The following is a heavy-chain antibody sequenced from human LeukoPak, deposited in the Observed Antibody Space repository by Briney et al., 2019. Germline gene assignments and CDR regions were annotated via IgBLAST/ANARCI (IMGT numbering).Heavy chain of an antibody. V-gene: IGHV4-61*01. CDR3: ATAYDTGGYYRY. CDR1: SGSISSTSYY. CDR2: IFYSGST. J-gene: IGHJ4*02. D-gene: IGHD3-22*01. Sequence: PSETLSLTCTVSSGSISSTSYYWSWIRQPPGMGLDWIGYIFYSGSTNYNPSLKSRVAISVDTSKNQFSLKLSSVTAADTAVYYCATAYDTGGYYRYWGQGTLVTVSS.